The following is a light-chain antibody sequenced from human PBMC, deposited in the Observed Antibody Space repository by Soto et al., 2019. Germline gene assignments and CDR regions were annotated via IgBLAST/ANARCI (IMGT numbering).Light chain of an antibody. J-gene: IGLJ3*02. CDR3: LLFYSGPSV. CDR2: DTS. Sequence: QAVATQEPSLTVSPGGTITLTCGSSAGAVTSGHYPHWFQQKPGQAPRTLIFDTSNKHSWTPARFSGSLLGGKAALTLSGAQPEDEAEYYCLLFYSGPSVFGGGTKLTVL. V-gene: IGLV7-46*01. CDR1: AGAVTSGHY.